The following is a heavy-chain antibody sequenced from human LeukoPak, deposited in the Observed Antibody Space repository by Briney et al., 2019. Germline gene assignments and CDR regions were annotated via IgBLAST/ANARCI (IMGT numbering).Heavy chain of an antibody. Sequence: SQTLSLTCTVSGGSISSGSYYWSWIRQPAGKGLEWIGRIYTSGSTNYNPSLKSRVTISVDTSKNQFFLKLSSVTAADTAVYYCARDFDYWGQGTLVTVSS. CDR3: ARDFDY. V-gene: IGHV4-61*02. J-gene: IGHJ4*02. CDR2: IYTSGST. CDR1: GGSISSGSYY.